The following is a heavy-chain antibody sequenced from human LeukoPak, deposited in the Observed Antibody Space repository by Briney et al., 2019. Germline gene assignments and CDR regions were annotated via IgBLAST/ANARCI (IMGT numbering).Heavy chain of an antibody. V-gene: IGHV3-30*18. J-gene: IGHJ6*02. D-gene: IGHD2-2*01. CDR2: ISYDGSNK. Sequence: PGRSLRLSCAASGFTFSSHGMHWVRQAPGKGLEWVAVISYDGSNKYYADSVKGRFTISRDNSKNTLYLQMNSLRAEDTAVYYCAKDRRGYCSSTSCYFFYSRGMDVWGQGTTVTVSS. CDR3: AKDRRGYCSSTSCYFFYSRGMDV. CDR1: GFTFSSHG.